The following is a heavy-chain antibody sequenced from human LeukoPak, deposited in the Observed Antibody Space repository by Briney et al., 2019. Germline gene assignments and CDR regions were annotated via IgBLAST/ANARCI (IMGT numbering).Heavy chain of an antibody. J-gene: IGHJ4*02. CDR1: GFTFSSYW. CDR2: IKQDGSEK. D-gene: IGHD3-22*01. V-gene: IGHV3-7*01. CDR3: ARDYYDSSGYRPPDHFDY. Sequence: GGSLRLSCAASGFTFSSYWMSWVRQAPGKGLEWVANIKQDGSEKYYVDSVKGRFTISRDNAKNSLYLQMNSLRAEDTAVYYCARDYYDSSGYRPPDHFDYWGQGTLVTVSS.